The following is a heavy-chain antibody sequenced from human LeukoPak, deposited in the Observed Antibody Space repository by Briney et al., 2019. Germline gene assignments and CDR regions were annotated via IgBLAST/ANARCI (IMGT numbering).Heavy chain of an antibody. V-gene: IGHV4-59*08. CDR2: IYYSGST. J-gene: IGHJ1*01. Sequence: PSETLSLTCTVSGGSISSYYWSWIRQPPGKGLEWIGYIYYSGSTNYNPSLKSRVTISVDTSKNQFSLKLSSVTAADTAVYYCARDGYSSSLQYWGQGTLVTVSS. CDR3: ARDGYSSSLQY. D-gene: IGHD6-13*01. CDR1: GGSISSYY.